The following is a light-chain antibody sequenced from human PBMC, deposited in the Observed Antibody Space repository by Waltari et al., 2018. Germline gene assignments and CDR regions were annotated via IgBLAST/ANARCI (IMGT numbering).Light chain of an antibody. CDR2: GVT. J-gene: IGLJ3*02. Sequence: QSPQTQPPSMSGSPGQSVTISCTGTSSDGGGNKYVSWYQQHPGKAPKLIIYGVTNRPSGVSDLFSGSKSGYTASLTISGLQAEDEADYYCCSYSSSASWLFGGGTRLTVL. CDR3: CSYSSSASWL. V-gene: IGLV2-14*03. CDR1: SSDGGGNKY.